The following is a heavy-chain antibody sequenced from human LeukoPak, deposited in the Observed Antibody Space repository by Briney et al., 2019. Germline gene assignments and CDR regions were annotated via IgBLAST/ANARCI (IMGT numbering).Heavy chain of an antibody. Sequence: ASVKVSCKASGYTFTGYYMHWVRQAPGQGLEWMGWMNPNSGNTGYAQKFQGRVTMTRNTSISTAYMELSSLRSEDTAVYYCARVESNYDFWSGYYRRYYYGMDVWGQGTTVTVSS. J-gene: IGHJ6*02. CDR2: MNPNSGNT. D-gene: IGHD3-3*01. CDR3: ARVESNYDFWSGYYRRYYYGMDV. V-gene: IGHV1-8*02. CDR1: GYTFTGYY.